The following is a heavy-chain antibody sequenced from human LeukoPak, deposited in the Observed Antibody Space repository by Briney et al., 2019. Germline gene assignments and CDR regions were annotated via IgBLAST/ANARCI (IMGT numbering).Heavy chain of an antibody. CDR3: AKKSSGYYSSGFDY. CDR2: ISYDGSNK. J-gene: IGHJ4*02. Sequence: GGSLRLSCAASGFTFGSYAMHWVRQAPGKGLEWVAVISYDGSNKYYADSVKGRFTISKDNSKNTLYLQMNSLRAEDTALYYCAKKSSGYYSSGFDYWGQGTLVTVSP. V-gene: IGHV3-30-3*02. D-gene: IGHD3-22*01. CDR1: GFTFGSYA.